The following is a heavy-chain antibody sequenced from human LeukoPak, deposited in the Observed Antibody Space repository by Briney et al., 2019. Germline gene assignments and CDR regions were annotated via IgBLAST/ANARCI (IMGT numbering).Heavy chain of an antibody. CDR3: AKFIPAAIPPTFDP. Sequence: GGSLRLSCSASGFTFSDYSMNWVRRAPGKGLEWLSYISGGLISYADSVKGRFTISRDNSKNTLYLQMNSLRAEDTAVYYCAKFIPAAIPPTFDPWGQGTLVTVSS. D-gene: IGHD2-2*02. CDR2: ISGGLI. CDR1: GFTFSDYS. J-gene: IGHJ5*02. V-gene: IGHV3-48*01.